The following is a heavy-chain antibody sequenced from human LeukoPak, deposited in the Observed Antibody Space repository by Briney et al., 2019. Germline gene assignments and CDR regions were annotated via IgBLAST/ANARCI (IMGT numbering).Heavy chain of an antibody. J-gene: IGHJ4*02. CDR2: ISAYNGNT. CDR3: ARGSYDILTGILSGAFDI. Sequence: ASVKVSCKASGYTFTSYGISWVRQAPGQGLEWMGWISAYNGNTNYAQKLQGRVTITADKSTSTAYMELSSLRSEDTAVYYCARGSYDILTGILSGAFDIWGQGTLVTVSS. V-gene: IGHV1-18*01. CDR1: GYTFTSYG. D-gene: IGHD3-9*01.